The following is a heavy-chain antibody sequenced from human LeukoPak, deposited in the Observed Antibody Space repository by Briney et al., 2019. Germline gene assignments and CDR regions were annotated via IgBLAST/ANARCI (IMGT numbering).Heavy chain of an antibody. J-gene: IGHJ4*02. CDR1: GFTFSTYS. V-gene: IGHV3-21*01. CDR3: ARCTTGRTFGSLREIKKSREIDY. CDR2: ISSSSSNI. D-gene: IGHD1-1*01. Sequence: GGALRLSCAASGFTFSTYSMNWGRQAPGKGVEWVSSISSSSSNIYYADSVKGRFTISRDNAKNSLYLQMNSLRAEDTAVYYCARCTTGRTFGSLREIKKSREIDYWGQGTLVTVSS.